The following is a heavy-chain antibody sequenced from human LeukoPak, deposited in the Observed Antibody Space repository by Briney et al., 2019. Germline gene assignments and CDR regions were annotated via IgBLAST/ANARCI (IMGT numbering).Heavy chain of an antibody. D-gene: IGHD4-23*01. CDR2: IVVGSGNT. CDR1: GFTFTSSA. CDR3: AAATVVTPRDDAFDI. J-gene: IGHJ3*02. Sequence: SVKVSCKASGFTFTSSAMQWVRQARGQRLEWIGWIVVGSGNTNYAQKFQERVTITRDMSTSTAYMELSSLRSEDTAVYYCAAATVVTPRDDAFDIWGQGTMVTVSS. V-gene: IGHV1-58*02.